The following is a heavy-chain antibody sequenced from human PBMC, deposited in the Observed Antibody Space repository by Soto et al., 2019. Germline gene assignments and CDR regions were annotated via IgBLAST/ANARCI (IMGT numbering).Heavy chain of an antibody. CDR3: VSGSNWFDP. CDR2: IIPILGIA. J-gene: IGHJ5*02. CDR1: GVTFSSFT. Sequence: SVKVSCKASGVTFSSFTISWVRQAPGQGLEWMGRIIPILGIANYAQKFQGRVTSTADKSTSTAYMELSSLISEDTAVYYYVSGSNWFDPWGQGTLVTVSS. D-gene: IGHD3-10*01. V-gene: IGHV1-69*02.